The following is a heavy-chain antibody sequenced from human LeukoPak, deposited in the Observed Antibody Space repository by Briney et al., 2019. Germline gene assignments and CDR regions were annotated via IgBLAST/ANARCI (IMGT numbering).Heavy chain of an antibody. CDR3: ARGIGYSYGYYFDY. V-gene: IGHV3-7*01. D-gene: IGHD5-18*01. CDR1: GFSFTTYW. Sequence: RSGGSLRLSCAASGFSFTTYWMTWVRQAPGKGLEWVANTKQDGSGKYYVDSVKGRFTISRDNAKNSLYLQMDSLRAEDTAVYYCARGIGYSYGYYFDYWGQGTLVTVSS. CDR2: TKQDGSGK. J-gene: IGHJ4*02.